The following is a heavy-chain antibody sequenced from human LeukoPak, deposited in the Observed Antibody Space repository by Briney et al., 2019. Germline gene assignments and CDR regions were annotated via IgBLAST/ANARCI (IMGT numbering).Heavy chain of an antibody. V-gene: IGHV4-59*01. CDR3: ARDNWVGATSGGPHYYYYMDV. J-gene: IGHJ6*03. CDR1: GGPISSYY. D-gene: IGHD1-26*01. Sequence: SETLSLTCTVSGGPISSYYWSWIRQPPGKGLEWIGYIYYSGSTNYNPSLKSRVTISVDTSKNQFSLKLSSVTAADTAVYYCARDNWVGATSGGPHYYYYMDVWGKGTTVTVSS. CDR2: IYYSGST.